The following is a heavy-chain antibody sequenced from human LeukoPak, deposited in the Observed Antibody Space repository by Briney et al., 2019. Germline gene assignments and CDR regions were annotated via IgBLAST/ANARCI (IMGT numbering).Heavy chain of an antibody. CDR2: ISAYNGNT. CDR3: VRDLGVDTSMIFFDF. V-gene: IGHV1-18*01. J-gene: IGHJ4*02. D-gene: IGHD3/OR15-3a*01. Sequence: ASVKVSCEASGYSFTSFGISWVRQAPGQGLEWVGWISAYNGNTRSAQKFQGRVSMTTDTSTSTAYMELRSLRFDDTAVFYCVRDLGVDTSMIFFDFWGQGTLVTVSS. CDR1: GYSFTSFG.